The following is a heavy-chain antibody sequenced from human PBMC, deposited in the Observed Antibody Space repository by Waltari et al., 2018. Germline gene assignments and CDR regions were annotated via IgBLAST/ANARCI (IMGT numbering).Heavy chain of an antibody. V-gene: IGHV4-4*02. CDR3: ATVIAGCSASSCYLDS. CDR1: GASITTSYC. D-gene: IGHD2-15*01. Sequence: QVQLQESGPGLVKPSGTLSLTCAVSGASITTSYCWPWVRQSPGQGLEWIGEISHWRFTNYNPSLEGRISISLDESKNQCSLQLSSVTAADTAMYYCATVIAGCSASSCYLDSWGQGTLVTVSS. J-gene: IGHJ4*02. CDR2: ISHWRFT.